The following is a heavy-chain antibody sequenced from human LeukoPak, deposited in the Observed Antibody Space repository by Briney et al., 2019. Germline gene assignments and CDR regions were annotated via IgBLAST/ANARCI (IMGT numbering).Heavy chain of an antibody. D-gene: IGHD3-9*01. J-gene: IGHJ4*02. CDR3: ARGPHPVLRYFDWSIGGFDY. V-gene: IGHV3-7*01. CDR2: IKQDGSEK. Sequence: PGGSLRLSCAASGFTFSSYWMSWVRQAPGKGLEWVANIKQDGSEKYYVDSVKGRFTISRDNAKNSLYLQMNSLRAEDTAVYYCARGPHPVLRYFDWSIGGFDYWGQGTLVTVSS. CDR1: GFTFSSYW.